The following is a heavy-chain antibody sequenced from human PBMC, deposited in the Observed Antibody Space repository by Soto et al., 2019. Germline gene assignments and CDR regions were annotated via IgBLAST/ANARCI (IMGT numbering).Heavy chain of an antibody. CDR1: GFTFSSYA. D-gene: IGHD3-22*01. CDR3: AKTEGTMISGYFYYNIDV. V-gene: IGHV3-23*01. Sequence: PGWSLRLSCAASGFTFSSYAMSWVRQAPGKGLEWVSSISGSGLSTYYADSVKGRFTISRDNSKNTVYLQMNSLRAEDTAVYYCAKTEGTMISGYFYYNIDVWGQGTTVTGSS. J-gene: IGHJ6*02. CDR2: ISGSGLST.